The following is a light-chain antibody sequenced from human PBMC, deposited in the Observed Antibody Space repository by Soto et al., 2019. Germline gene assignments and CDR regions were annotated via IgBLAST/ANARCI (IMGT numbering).Light chain of an antibody. Sequence: QSMLAQPASVSGSPGQSITISCTGASGYVGTYSLVSWYQQHPGKAPKVVIYEGHKRPSGVPDRFSGSTSVNTASLTISGLQTDDEADYYCCLYVGATTYVFGNGTKVTVL. CDR3: CLYVGATTYV. CDR1: SGYVGTYSL. J-gene: IGLJ1*01. V-gene: IGLV2-23*01. CDR2: EGH.